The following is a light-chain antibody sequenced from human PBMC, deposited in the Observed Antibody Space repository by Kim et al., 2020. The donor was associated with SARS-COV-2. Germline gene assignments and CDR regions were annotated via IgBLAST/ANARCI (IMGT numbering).Light chain of an antibody. J-gene: IGLJ3*02. CDR3: QVWDSSSDHWV. CDR2: YDS. Sequence: SYELTQPPSVPVAPGTSARITCGGNNIGSKSVHWYQQKPRQAPVLVIYYDSDRPSGIPERFSGSNSGNTATLTISRVEAGDEADYYCQVWDSSSDHWVFGGGTQLTVL. CDR1: NIGSKS. V-gene: IGLV3-21*04.